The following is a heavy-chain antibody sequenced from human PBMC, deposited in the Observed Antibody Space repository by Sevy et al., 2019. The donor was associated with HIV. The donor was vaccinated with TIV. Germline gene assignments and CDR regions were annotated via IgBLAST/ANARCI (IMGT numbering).Heavy chain of an antibody. Sequence: GGSLRLSCVVSGFTFSDHWMTWVRQGPGKRLEWVATIKQDGSETRYVDSVTGRFTISRDNAKNSMFLQMNSLRGDDTGVYYCARGGWYSDYWGQGTQVTVSS. D-gene: IGHD6-19*01. CDR2: IKQDGSET. CDR3: ARGGWYSDY. CDR1: GFTFSDHW. V-gene: IGHV3-7*03. J-gene: IGHJ4*02.